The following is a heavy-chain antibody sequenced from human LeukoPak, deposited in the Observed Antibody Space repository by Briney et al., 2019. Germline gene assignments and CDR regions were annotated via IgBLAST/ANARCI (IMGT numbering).Heavy chain of an antibody. V-gene: IGHV1-69*05. J-gene: IGHJ6*03. CDR2: TVPL. CDR3: ARAPYGVYSGDFYAYYMDV. D-gene: IGHD4/OR15-4a*01. Sequence: VASVKVSCKPSVGTFSGYAVIWVRQAPGQGLKWMGGTVPLQYAQKFQGRVTFTTDEHTSAPFIELSSLTSEDTPAHFCARAPYGVYSGDFYAYYMDVWGKRTMVIVSS. CDR1: VGTFSGYA.